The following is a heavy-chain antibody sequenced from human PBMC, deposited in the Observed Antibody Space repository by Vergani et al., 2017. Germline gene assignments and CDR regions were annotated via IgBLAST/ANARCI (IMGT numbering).Heavy chain of an antibody. D-gene: IGHD3-3*01. Sequence: QLQLQESGPGLVKPSETLSLTCTVSGGSISSSSYYWGWIRQPPGKGLEWIGSIYYSGSTYYNPSLKSRVTISVDTSKNQFSLKLSSVTAADTAVYYCARHGKGLHDFWSGYVDYWGQGTLVTVSS. J-gene: IGHJ4*02. CDR2: IYYSGST. CDR3: ARHGKGLHDFWSGYVDY. CDR1: GGSISSSSYY. V-gene: IGHV4-39*01.